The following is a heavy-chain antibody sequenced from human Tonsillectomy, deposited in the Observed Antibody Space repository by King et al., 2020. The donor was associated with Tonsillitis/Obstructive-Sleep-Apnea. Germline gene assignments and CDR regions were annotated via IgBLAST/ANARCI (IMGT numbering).Heavy chain of an antibody. D-gene: IGHD1-26*01. J-gene: IGHJ3*02. CDR3: ARRGVGAMLVTAFDI. CDR2: IYYSGSS. CDR1: GGSISSSSYY. Sequence: LQLQESGPGLVKPSETLSLTCTVSGGSISSSSYYWDWIRQPPGKGLEWIGSIYYSGSSHYNPSLKSRVTISVDTSKNQFSLMLSSVTAADTAVYYCARRGVGAMLVTAFDIWGQGTMVTVSS. V-gene: IGHV4-39*01.